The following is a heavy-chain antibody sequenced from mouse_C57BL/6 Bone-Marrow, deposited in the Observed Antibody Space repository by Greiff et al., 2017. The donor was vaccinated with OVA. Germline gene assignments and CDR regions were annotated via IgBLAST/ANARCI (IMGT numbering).Heavy chain of an antibody. CDR3: AREGYYDYDVWFAY. D-gene: IGHD2-4*01. Sequence: EVKLVESGGGLVKPGGSLKLSCAASGFTFSSYAMSWVRQTPEKRLEWVATISDGGSYTYYPDNVKGRFTISRDNAKNNLYLQMSHLKSEDTAMYYCAREGYYDYDVWFAYWGQGTLVTVSA. J-gene: IGHJ3*01. CDR2: ISDGGSYT. V-gene: IGHV5-4*01. CDR1: GFTFSSYA.